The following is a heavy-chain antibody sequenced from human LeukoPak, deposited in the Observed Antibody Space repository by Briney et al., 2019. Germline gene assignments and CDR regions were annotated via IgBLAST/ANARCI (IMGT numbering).Heavy chain of an antibody. D-gene: IGHD3/OR15-3a*01. CDR3: AKDSWTTVGSWIDA. CDR1: GFTFSGSA. Sequence: PGGSLRLSCAASGFTFSGSAMHWVRQASGKGLEWVGYIRSKANSYATAYAASVKGRFTISRDDSKNTAYLQMNSPQTEDTAVYSIAKDSWTTVGSWIDARGQPSLVTVSS. CDR2: IRSKANSYAT. J-gene: IGHJ5*02. V-gene: IGHV3-73*01.